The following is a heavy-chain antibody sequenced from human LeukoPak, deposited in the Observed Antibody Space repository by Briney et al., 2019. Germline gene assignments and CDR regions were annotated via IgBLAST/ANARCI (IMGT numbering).Heavy chain of an antibody. D-gene: IGHD3-3*01. CDR3: AKDPYDFWTGYYGGNWFDP. Sequence: SGGSLRLSCAASGFTFSSYAMSWVRQAPGKGQEWVSAISGSGGSTYYADSVKGRFTISRGNSKNTLYLQMNSLRAEDTAVYYCAKDPYDFWTGYYGGNWFDPWGQGTLVTVSS. J-gene: IGHJ5*02. CDR2: ISGSGGST. V-gene: IGHV3-23*01. CDR1: GFTFSSYA.